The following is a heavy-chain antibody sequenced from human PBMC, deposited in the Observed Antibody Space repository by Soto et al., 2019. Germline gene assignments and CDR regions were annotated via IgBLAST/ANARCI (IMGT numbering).Heavy chain of an antibody. CDR1: GFTFSSYG. J-gene: IGHJ6*03. CDR3: ARDLRAEAVYYYYYMDV. CDR2: IWYDGSNK. D-gene: IGHD6-13*01. V-gene: IGHV3-33*01. Sequence: GGSLRLSCAASGFTFSSYGMHWVRQAPGKGLEWVAVIWYDGSNKYYADSVKGRFTISRDNSKNTLYLQMNSLRAEDTAVYYCARDLRAEAVYYYYYMDVWGKGTTVTVSS.